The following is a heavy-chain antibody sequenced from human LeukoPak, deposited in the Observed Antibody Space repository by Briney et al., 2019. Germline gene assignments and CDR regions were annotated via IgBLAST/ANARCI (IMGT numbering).Heavy chain of an antibody. CDR1: GGSISNYH. CDR3: ARGGGYFLIDAFDI. D-gene: IGHD3-22*01. Sequence: SETLSLTCIVSGGSISNYHWGWIRQPPGKGLEWIGYIFYSGSTNDNPSLKSRVTISVDTSKNQFSLKLSSVTAADTAVYYCARGGGYFLIDAFDIWGLGTMVTVSS. CDR2: IFYSGST. V-gene: IGHV4-59*01. J-gene: IGHJ3*02.